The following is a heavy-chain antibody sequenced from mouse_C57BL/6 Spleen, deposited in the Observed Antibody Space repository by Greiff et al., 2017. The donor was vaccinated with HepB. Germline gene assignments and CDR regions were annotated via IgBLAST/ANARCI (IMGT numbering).Heavy chain of an antibody. Sequence: VKLQESGPGLVQPSQSLSITCTVSGFSLTSYGVHWVRQSPGKGLEWLGVIWSGGSTDYNAAFISRLSISNDNSKSQVFFKMNSLQADDTAIYYCARHYGSSYCAMDYWGQGTSVTVSS. V-gene: IGHV2-2*01. J-gene: IGHJ4*01. D-gene: IGHD1-1*01. CDR2: IWSGGST. CDR3: ARHYGSSYCAMDY. CDR1: GFSLTSYG.